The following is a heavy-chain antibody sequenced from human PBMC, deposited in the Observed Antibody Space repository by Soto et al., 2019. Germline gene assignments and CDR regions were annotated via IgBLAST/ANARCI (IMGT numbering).Heavy chain of an antibody. J-gene: IGHJ6*02. CDR2: IIPIFGTA. V-gene: IGHV1-69*06. CDR1: GGTFSSYA. D-gene: IGHD1-26*01. Sequence: AVKVSCKASGGTFSSYAISWVRQAPGQGLEWMGGIIPIFGTANYAQKFQGRVTITADKSTSTAYMELSSLRSEDTAVYYCARRGELLTPYGMDVWGQGTTVTVS. CDR3: ARRGELLTPYGMDV.